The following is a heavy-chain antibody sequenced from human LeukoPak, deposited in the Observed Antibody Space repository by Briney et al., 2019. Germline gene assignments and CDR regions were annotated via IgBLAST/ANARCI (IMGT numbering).Heavy chain of an antibody. CDR1: GFTFSSYA. J-gene: IGHJ4*02. V-gene: IGHV3-23*01. Sequence: GGSLRLSCAASGFTFSSYAMYWVRQAPGKGLEWVSGIFGSGGSTHYADSVKGRFTISRDNSKNTVYPQMNSLRAEDTAVYYCAKTTTGYSSGRFPGWPVDYWGQGTLVTVSS. CDR2: IFGSGGST. CDR3: AKTTTGYSSGRFPGWPVDY. D-gene: IGHD6-19*01.